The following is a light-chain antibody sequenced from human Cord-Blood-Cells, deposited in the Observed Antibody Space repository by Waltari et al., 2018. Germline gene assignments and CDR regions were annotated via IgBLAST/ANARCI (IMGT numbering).Light chain of an antibody. CDR2: DVS. CDR1: SSDVGGYNY. Sequence: QSALTQPASVSGSPGQSITISCTGTSSDVGGYNYVSWYQQHPGKAAKLMIYDVSKRPSGVSNRVSGSKSGNTASLTISGLQAEDDADYYCSSYTSSSTYVVFGGGTKLTVL. J-gene: IGLJ2*01. CDR3: SSYTSSSTYVV. V-gene: IGLV2-14*01.